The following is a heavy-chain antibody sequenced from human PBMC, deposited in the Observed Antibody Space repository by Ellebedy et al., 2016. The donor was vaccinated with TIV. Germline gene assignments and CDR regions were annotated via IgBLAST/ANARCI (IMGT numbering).Heavy chain of an antibody. J-gene: IGHJ3*02. CDR3: TRDPYGDPAMGQYGYAFDI. D-gene: IGHD4-17*01. CDR1: GFTFGDYA. V-gene: IGHV3-49*03. Sequence: GESLKISCTASGFTFGDYAMSWFRQAPGKGLEWVGFIRSKAYGGTTEYAASVKGRFTISRDDSKSIAYLQMNSLKTEDTAVYYCTRDPYGDPAMGQYGYAFDIWGQGTMVTVSS. CDR2: IRSKAYGGTT.